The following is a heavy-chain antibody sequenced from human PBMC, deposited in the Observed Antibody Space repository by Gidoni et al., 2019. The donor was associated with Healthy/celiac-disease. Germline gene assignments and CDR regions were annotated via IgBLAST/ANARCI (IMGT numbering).Heavy chain of an antibody. CDR2: IYYSGST. Sequence: QVQLQESGPGLVTPSETLSLTCPVSGGSISSYYWSWIRQPPGKGLEWIGYIYYSGSTNSNPSLKSRVTISVDTSKNQFSLKLSSVTAADTAVYYCARDRIVVVPAAIYYYGMDVWGQGTTITVSS. V-gene: IGHV4-59*01. J-gene: IGHJ6*02. D-gene: IGHD2-2*01. CDR1: GGSISSYY. CDR3: ARDRIVVVPAAIYYYGMDV.